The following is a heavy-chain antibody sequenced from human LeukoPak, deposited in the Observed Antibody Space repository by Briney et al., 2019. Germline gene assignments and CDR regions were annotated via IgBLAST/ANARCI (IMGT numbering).Heavy chain of an antibody. J-gene: IGHJ2*01. V-gene: IGHV3-7*01. CDR3: ARDRWELSYWYFDL. CDR2: IKQDGSEK. CDR1: GFTFSSYW. D-gene: IGHD1-26*01. Sequence: GGSLRLSCAASGFTFSSYWMSWVRQAPGKGLEWVANIKQDGSEKYYVDSVKGRFTISRDNAKNSLYLQMNSLRAEDTAVDYCARDRWELSYWYFDLWGRGTLVTVSS.